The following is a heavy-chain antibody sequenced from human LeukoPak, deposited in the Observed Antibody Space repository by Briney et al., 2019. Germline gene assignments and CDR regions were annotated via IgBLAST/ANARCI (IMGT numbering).Heavy chain of an antibody. CDR1: GFTFSSYG. D-gene: IGHD3-9*01. CDR3: ARDVSYYDILTGYYKGGYFDY. Sequence: PGGSLRLSCAASGFTFSSYGMHWVRQAPGKGLEWVAFIRYDGGNKYYADSVKGRFTISRDNSKNTLYLQMNSLRAEDTAVYYCARDVSYYDILTGYYKGGYFDYWGQGTLVTVSS. CDR2: IRYDGGNK. V-gene: IGHV3-30*02. J-gene: IGHJ4*02.